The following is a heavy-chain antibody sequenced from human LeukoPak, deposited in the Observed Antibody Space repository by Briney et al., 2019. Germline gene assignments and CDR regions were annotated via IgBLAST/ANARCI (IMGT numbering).Heavy chain of an antibody. D-gene: IGHD3-22*01. CDR1: GHKFNAYW. V-gene: IGHV5-51*01. J-gene: IGHJ3*01. CDR3: ARPNITSYYDSRGYDAFDV. CDR2: IYPDHSDT. Sequence: GESLKISCKCSGHKFNAYWIAWARQMPGKGLEWMENIYPDHSDTRYRPSFKGQVTISADKSVSIAYLQWSSLKASDTAMYYCARPNITSYYDSRGYDAFDVWGQGTMVIVSS.